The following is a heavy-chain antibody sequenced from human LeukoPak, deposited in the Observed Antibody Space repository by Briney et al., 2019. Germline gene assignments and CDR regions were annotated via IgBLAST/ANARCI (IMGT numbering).Heavy chain of an antibody. Sequence: SETLSLTCAVYGGSFSGYYWSWIRQPPGKGLEWIGEINHSGSTNYNPSLKSRVTISVDTSKNQFSLKLSSVTAADTVVYYCARGGVGAKAVQHWGQGTLVTVSS. CDR2: INHSGST. J-gene: IGHJ1*01. CDR3: ARGGVGAKAVQH. D-gene: IGHD1-26*01. CDR1: GGSFSGYY. V-gene: IGHV4-34*01.